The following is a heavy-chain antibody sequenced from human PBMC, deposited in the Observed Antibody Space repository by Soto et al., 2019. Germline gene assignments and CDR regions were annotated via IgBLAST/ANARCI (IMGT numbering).Heavy chain of an antibody. CDR2: ISSSSSYI. J-gene: IGHJ5*02. D-gene: IGHD1-26*01. CDR3: ARDQGGSYDSWFVP. V-gene: IGHV3-21*01. Sequence: EVQLVESGGGLVKPGGSLRLSCAFTFSTYSLNWVRQAPGKGLEWVSSISSSSSYIKYADSVKGRFTTSRDNAKNSLYLQMNSLRAEDTAVYYCARDQGGSYDSWFVPWGQGTLVTVSS. CDR1: TFSTYS.